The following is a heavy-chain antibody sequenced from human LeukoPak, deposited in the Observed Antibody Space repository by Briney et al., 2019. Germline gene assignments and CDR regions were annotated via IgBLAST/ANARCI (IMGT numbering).Heavy chain of an antibody. D-gene: IGHD3-10*02. CDR3: ARFHYVTDAFDI. CDR2: IYTSGST. Sequence: SETLSLTCTVSGGSISSYYWSWIRQPAGKGLEWIGSIYTSGSTNYNPSLKSRVTMSVDTSKNQFSLKLSSVTAADTAVYYCARFHYVTDAFDIWGQGTMVTVSS. J-gene: IGHJ3*02. CDR1: GGSISSYY. V-gene: IGHV4-4*07.